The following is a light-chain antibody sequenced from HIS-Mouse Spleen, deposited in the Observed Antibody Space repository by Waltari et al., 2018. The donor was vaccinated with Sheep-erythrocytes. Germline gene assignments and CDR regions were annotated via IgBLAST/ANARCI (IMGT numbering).Light chain of an antibody. V-gene: IGLV2-11*01. CDR3: CSYAGSYTYV. J-gene: IGLJ1*01. CDR2: DVS. Sequence: QSALTQPRSVSGSPGQSVTISCTGTSIDVGGYNSVSWYQQHPGEAPKLMIYDVSKRPSGVPDRFSGSKSGNTASLTISGLQAEDEADYYCCSYAGSYTYVFGTGTKVTVL. CDR1: SIDVGGYNS.